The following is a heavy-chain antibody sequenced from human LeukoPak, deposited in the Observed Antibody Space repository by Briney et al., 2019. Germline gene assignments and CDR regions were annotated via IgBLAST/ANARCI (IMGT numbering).Heavy chain of an antibody. V-gene: IGHV3-7*01. CDR2: IKPDGSER. CDR3: ARDARGIPDSPYNWFDP. CDR1: GFTFSDYW. J-gene: IGHJ5*02. Sequence: GGSLRLSCAASGFTFSDYWMSWVRQAPGKGLEWGANIKPDGSERNYVDSVKGRFTISRDSANNSLYLQMTSLRAEDTAVYYCARDARGIPDSPYNWFDPWGQGTLVTVSS. D-gene: IGHD2-2*01.